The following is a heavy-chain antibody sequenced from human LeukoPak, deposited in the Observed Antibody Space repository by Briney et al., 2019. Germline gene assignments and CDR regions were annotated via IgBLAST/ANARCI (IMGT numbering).Heavy chain of an antibody. J-gene: IGHJ4*02. V-gene: IGHV1-46*01. CDR1: GYTFTSYY. CDR2: INPSGGST. CDR3: ARRRGYCSSTSCYIFDY. Sequence: ASVKVSCKASGYTFTSYYMHWVRQAPGQGLEWMGIINPSGGSTSYAQKFQGRVTMTRDTSTSTVYMELSSLRSEDTAVYYCARRRGYCSSTSCYIFDYWGQGTLVTVSS. D-gene: IGHD2-2*02.